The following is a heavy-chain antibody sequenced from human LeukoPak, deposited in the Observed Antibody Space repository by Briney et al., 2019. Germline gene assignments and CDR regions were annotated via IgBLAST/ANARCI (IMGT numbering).Heavy chain of an antibody. CDR1: GFTFSSYW. CDR3: ARDQGRRYYDSSGYTDY. CDR2: IKQDGREK. Sequence: GGSLRLSCAASGFTFSSYWMSWVRQAPGKGLEWVANIKQDGREKYYVDSVKGRFTISRDNAKNSLYLQMNSLRAEDTAVYYCARDQGRRYYDSSGYTDYWGQGTLVTVSS. V-gene: IGHV3-7*01. J-gene: IGHJ4*02. D-gene: IGHD3-22*01.